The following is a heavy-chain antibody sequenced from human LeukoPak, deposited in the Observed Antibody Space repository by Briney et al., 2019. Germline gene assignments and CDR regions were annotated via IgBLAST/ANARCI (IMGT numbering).Heavy chain of an antibody. V-gene: IGHV3-21*01. D-gene: IGHD3-10*01. J-gene: IGHJ4*02. Sequence: GGSLRLSCAASGFTFNTYSMNWARQAPGKGLEWVSSFSSDGSYIYYADSVKGRFSISRDTAKNSLYLQMNSLGVDDTAVYYCARDHGRGSTDYFDYWGQGTLVTVSS. CDR1: GFTFNTYS. CDR2: FSSDGSYI. CDR3: ARDHGRGSTDYFDY.